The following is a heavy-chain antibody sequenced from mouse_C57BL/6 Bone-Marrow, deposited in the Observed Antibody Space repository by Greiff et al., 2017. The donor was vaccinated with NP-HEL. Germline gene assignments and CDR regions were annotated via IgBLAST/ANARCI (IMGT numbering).Heavy chain of an antibody. CDR3: ARRDYDSDWYFDV. CDR1: GFTFSDYG. D-gene: IGHD2-4*01. Sequence: EVKLVESGGGLVQPGGSLKLSCAASGFTFSDYGMAWVRQAPRKGPEWVAFISNLAYSIYYADTVTGRFTISRENAKNTLYLEMSSLRSEDTAMYYCARRDYDSDWYFDVWGTGTTVTVSS. CDR2: ISNLAYSI. V-gene: IGHV5-15*01. J-gene: IGHJ1*03.